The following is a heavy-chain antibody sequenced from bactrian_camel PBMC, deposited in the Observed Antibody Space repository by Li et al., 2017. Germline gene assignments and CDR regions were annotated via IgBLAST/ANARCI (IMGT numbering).Heavy chain of an antibody. V-gene: IGHV3S57*01. J-gene: IGHJ4*01. Sequence: VQLVESGGGSVEAGGSLRLLCAVSGGTYSRYCMGWFRQHPSEQTRGKVAAIGSDGSRSYADSVKGRFTISRDNAKNALYLEMNSLKPEDTAMYYCVVDADGVDGGSGACTFRSGISYSGPGTQVTVS. CDR3: VVDADGVDGGSGACTFRSGISY. D-gene: IGHD2*01. CDR1: GGTYSRYC. CDR2: IGSDGSR.